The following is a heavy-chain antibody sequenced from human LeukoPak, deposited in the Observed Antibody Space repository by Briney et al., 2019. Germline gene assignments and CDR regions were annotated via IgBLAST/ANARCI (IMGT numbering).Heavy chain of an antibody. CDR1: GDSISSSDYY. CDR2: IYYSGST. D-gene: IGHD6-13*01. Sequence: SETLSLTCTVSGDSISSSDYYWAWIRQPPGKGLEWIGSIYYSGSTYYNPSLKSRVTISLDTSKNQFSLKLSSVTAADTAVYYCARESIAAAATIDYWGQGTLVTVSS. J-gene: IGHJ4*02. V-gene: IGHV4-39*07. CDR3: ARESIAAAATIDY.